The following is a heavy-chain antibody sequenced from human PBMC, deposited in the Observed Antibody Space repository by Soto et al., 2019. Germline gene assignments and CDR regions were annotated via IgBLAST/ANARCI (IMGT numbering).Heavy chain of an antibody. CDR2: LSWDRSTV. V-gene: IGHV3-9*02. CDR1: GSSSDPFT. Sequence: GGSLRLSCVASGSSSDPFTMHWVRELPGKGLEWVAGLSWDRSTVAYADSVQGRFTISRDHAKNSVDLLMDSLRPDDAALYFCAVSSPDIVVLPSSIYFTSWGPGTQVTVSS. CDR3: AVSSPDIVVLPSSIYFTS. J-gene: IGHJ4*02. D-gene: IGHD2-15*01.